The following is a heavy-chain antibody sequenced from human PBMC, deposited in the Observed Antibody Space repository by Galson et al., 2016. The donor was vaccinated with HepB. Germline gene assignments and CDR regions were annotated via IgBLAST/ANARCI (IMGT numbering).Heavy chain of an antibody. D-gene: IGHD3-10*01. V-gene: IGHV5-51*01. CDR3: ARGRTTMVRGVYSSRNVYFER. CDR2: IYPGDSDT. CDR1: GYNFTSYW. J-gene: IGHJ2*01. Sequence: QSGAEVKKPGESLKISCEASGYNFTSYWIGWVRQMPGKGLEWMGIIYPGDSDTRYSPSFQGQVTISADKSINTAYLQWRSPKASDIAMYYCARGRTTMVRGVYSSRNVYFERWGRGTLVTVSS.